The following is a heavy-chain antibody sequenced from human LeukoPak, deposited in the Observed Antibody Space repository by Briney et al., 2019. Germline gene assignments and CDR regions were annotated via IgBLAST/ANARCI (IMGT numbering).Heavy chain of an antibody. CDR1: GGTFSSYA. D-gene: IGHD6-19*01. V-gene: IGHV1-69*06. J-gene: IGHJ4*02. CDR2: IIPIFGTA. CDR3: ARDLYSSGWYRIFDY. Sequence: GASVKVSCKPSGGTFSSYAISWVRQAPGQGLEWMGGIIPIFGTANYAQKFQGRVTITADKSTSTAYMELSSLRSEDTAVYYCARDLYSSGWYRIFDYWGQGTLVTVSS.